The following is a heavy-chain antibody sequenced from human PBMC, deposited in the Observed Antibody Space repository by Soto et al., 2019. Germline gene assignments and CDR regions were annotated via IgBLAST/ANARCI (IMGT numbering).Heavy chain of an antibody. CDR3: TTDGDSIFGVVIDPDAFDI. D-gene: IGHD3-3*01. CDR2: IKSKTDGGTT. V-gene: IGHV3-15*01. J-gene: IGHJ3*02. CDR1: GFTFSNAW. Sequence: GGSLRLSCAASGFTFSNAWMSWVRQASGKGLEWVGRIKSKTDGGTTDYAAPVKGRFTISRDDSKNTLYLQMNSLKTEDTAVYYCTTDGDSIFGVVIDPDAFDIWGQGTMVTVSS.